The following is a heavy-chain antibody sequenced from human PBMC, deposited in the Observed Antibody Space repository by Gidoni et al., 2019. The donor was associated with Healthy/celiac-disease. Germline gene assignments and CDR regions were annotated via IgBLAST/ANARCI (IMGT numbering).Heavy chain of an antibody. CDR2: ISGSGGST. D-gene: IGHD3-22*01. CDR3: AKDSCYDSSGLSDY. V-gene: IGHV3-23*01. CDR1: GFPFTSYA. Sequence: EVQPLVSGGGLVQPGGSLRLTCVASGFPFTSYAMGWVRHAPGKGLEWVPAISGSGGSTYYADSVKGRFTITRDNSKNTLYLQMNSLRAEDTAVYYCAKDSCYDSSGLSDYWGQGTLVTVSS. J-gene: IGHJ4*02.